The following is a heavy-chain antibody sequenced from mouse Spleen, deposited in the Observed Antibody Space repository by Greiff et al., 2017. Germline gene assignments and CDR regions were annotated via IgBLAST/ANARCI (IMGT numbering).Heavy chain of an antibody. Sequence: VQLQQSGAELVKPGASVKISCKASGYTFTDYYITWVKQRPGQGLEWIGKIGPGSGSTYYNEKFKGKATLTADKSSSTAYMQLSSLTSEDSAVYFFARLVYYGYEGYFDVWGAGTTVTVSS. CDR3: ARLVYYGYEGYFDV. J-gene: IGHJ1*01. CDR1: GYTFTDYY. V-gene: IGHV1-77*01. D-gene: IGHD2-2*01. CDR2: IGPGSGST.